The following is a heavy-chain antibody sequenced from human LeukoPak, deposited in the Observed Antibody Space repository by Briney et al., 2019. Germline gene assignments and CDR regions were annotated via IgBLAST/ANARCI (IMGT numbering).Heavy chain of an antibody. D-gene: IGHD3-10*01. V-gene: IGHV3-21*01. CDR2: ISSSSSYI. CDR1: GFTFSSYS. CDR3: ARDGAITMVRGVTFDY. Sequence: AGGSLRLSCATSGFTFSSYSMNSVSQPPGKGLEWVSSISSSSSYIYYADSVKGRFTISRDNAKNSLYLRMNSLRAEDTAVYYCARDGAITMVRGVTFDYWGQGTLVTVAS. J-gene: IGHJ4*02.